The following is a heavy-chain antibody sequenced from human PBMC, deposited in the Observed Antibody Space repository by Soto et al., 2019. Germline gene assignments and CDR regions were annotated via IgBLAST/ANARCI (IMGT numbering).Heavy chain of an antibody. CDR2: ISSSSSTI. V-gene: IGHV3-48*02. CDR1: GFTFSSYS. J-gene: IGHJ6*02. CDR3: ARDLESYVSYYYGMDV. D-gene: IGHD1-26*01. Sequence: EVQLVESGGGLVQPGGSLRLSCAASGFTFSSYSMNWVRQAPGKGLEWVSYISSSSSTIYYADSVKGRFTISRDNAKNXLYLQMNSLRDEDTAVYYCARDLESYVSYYYGMDVWGQGTTVTVSS.